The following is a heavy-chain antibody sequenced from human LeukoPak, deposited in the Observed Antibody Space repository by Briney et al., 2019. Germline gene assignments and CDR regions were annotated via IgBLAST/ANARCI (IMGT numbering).Heavy chain of an antibody. D-gene: IGHD4-17*01. CDR2: ISPTGDSI. CDR1: GHTFTNYY. J-gene: IGHJ4*01. Sequence: GASVKVSCKASGHTFTNYYIHWVRQAPGQGLEWMGKISPTGDSITYVQTFQGRVTLTTDTSTITVYMELSNLRSEDTSVYYCARGSVTTDASFDYWXXXTLVTVSS. V-gene: IGHV1-46*01. CDR3: ARGSVTTDASFDY.